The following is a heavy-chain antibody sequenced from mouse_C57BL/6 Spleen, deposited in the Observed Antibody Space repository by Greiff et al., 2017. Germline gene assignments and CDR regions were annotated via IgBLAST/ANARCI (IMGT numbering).Heavy chain of an antibody. Sequence: VQLQQSGAELVRPGSSVKLSCKASGYTFTSYWMDWVKQRPGPGLEWIGNIYPSDSETHYNQKFKDKATLTVDKSSSTAYMQLSSLTSEDSAVYYCARGGNYHYFDYWGQGTTLTVSS. D-gene: IGHD2-1*01. V-gene: IGHV1-61*01. CDR3: ARGGNYHYFDY. J-gene: IGHJ2*01. CDR1: GYTFTSYW. CDR2: IYPSDSET.